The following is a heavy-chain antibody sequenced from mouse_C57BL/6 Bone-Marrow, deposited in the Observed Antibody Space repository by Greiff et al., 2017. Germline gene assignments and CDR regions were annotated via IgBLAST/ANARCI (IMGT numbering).Heavy chain of an antibody. D-gene: IGHD2-3*01. J-gene: IGHJ1*03. Sequence: QVQLQQSGPELVKPGASVKISCKASGYAFSSSWMNWVKQRPGQGLEWIGRIYPGDGDTNYNGKFKGKATLTADKSSSTAYMQLSSLTSEDSAVYFCARRGTMGWLLRFDVWGTGTTVTVSS. V-gene: IGHV1-82*01. CDR2: IYPGDGDT. CDR3: ARRGTMGWLLRFDV. CDR1: GYAFSSSW.